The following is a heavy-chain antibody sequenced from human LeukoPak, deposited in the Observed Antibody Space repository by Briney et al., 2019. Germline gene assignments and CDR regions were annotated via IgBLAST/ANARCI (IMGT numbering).Heavy chain of an antibody. J-gene: IGHJ4*02. Sequence: SETLSLTCAVYGGSFSGYYWSWIRQPPGKGLEWIGEINHSGSTNYNPSLKSRVTISVDTSKNQFSLKLSSVTAADTAVYYCAGDSSWSLGGYWGQGTLVTVSS. V-gene: IGHV4-34*01. CDR2: INHSGST. D-gene: IGHD6-13*01. CDR3: AGDSSWSLGGY. CDR1: GGSFSGYY.